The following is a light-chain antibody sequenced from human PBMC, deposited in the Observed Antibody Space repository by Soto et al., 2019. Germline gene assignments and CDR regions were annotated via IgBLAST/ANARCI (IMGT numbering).Light chain of an antibody. CDR3: LQNNRYPWT. CDR2: AAS. V-gene: IGKV1-17*03. J-gene: IGKJ1*01. CDR1: QDISDF. Sequence: DIQMTQSPSAMSASVGDRVTITCRASQDISDFLAWFQQKPGEVPERLIYAASSLESGVPSRFSGSGSGTEFTLTISSLQPEDFATYYCLQNNRYPWTFGQGTKVEIK.